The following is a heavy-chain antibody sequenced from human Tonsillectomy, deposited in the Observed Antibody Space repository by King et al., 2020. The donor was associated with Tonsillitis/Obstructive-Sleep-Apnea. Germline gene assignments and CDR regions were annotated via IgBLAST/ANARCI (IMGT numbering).Heavy chain of an antibody. CDR1: GGSITSHY. CDR2: ISDSGST. Sequence: VQLQESGPGLVKPSGTLSLTCTVSGGSITSHYWGWIRHPPGKGLEWIGHISDSGSTNSNPSLKSRVTISVDTSKNQFSLKLTSVTAADTAVYYCARGRWDITGTQFDPWGQGTLVTVSS. D-gene: IGHD1-7*01. CDR3: ARGRWDITGTQFDP. V-gene: IGHV4-59*11. J-gene: IGHJ5*02.